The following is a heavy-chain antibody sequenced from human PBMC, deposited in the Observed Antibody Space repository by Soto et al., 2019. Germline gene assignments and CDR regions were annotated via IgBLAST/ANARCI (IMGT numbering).Heavy chain of an antibody. CDR1: GASISSGGYY. V-gene: IGHV4-31*03. CDR3: ARETMVRGIPQIDY. D-gene: IGHD3-10*01. J-gene: IGHJ4*02. Sequence: QVQLQESGPGLVKPSQTLSLTCTVSGASISSGGYYWSWIRQHPGKGLEWIGYIHYSGSTYSNPSLKSRVTISLDTSKNQCSLKVSSVTAADTALFYCARETMVRGIPQIDYWGQGTLVTVSS. CDR2: IHYSGST.